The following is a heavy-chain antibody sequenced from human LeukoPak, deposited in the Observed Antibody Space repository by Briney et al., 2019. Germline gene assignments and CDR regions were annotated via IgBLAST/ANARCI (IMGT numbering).Heavy chain of an antibody. V-gene: IGHV4-39*01. CDR2: IYYSGST. D-gene: IGHD2-2*01. CDR3: ARRGCSSTSCYLTGYYYYMDV. CDR1: GGSISSSNW. J-gene: IGHJ6*03. Sequence: SGTLSLTCAVSGGSISSSNWWSWIRQPPGKGLEWIGSIYYSGSTYYNPSLKSRVTISVDTSKNQFSLKLSSVTAADTAVYYCARRGCSSTSCYLTGYYYYMDVWGKGTTVTISS.